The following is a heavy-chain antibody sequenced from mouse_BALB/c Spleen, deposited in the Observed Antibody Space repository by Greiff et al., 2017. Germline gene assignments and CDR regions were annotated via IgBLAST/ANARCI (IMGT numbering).Heavy chain of an antibody. D-gene: IGHD2-4*01. CDR2: IYPGNGDT. CDR3: ARDDYDEGYAIGY. V-gene: IGHV1-12*01. CDR1: GYTFTSYN. Sequence: QVQLQQPGAELVKPGASVKMSCKASGYTFTSYNMHWVKQTPGQGLEWIGAIYPGNGDTSYNQKFKGKATLTADKSSSTAYMQLSSLTSEDSAVYYCARDDYDEGYAIGYWGQGTSGTVSS. J-gene: IGHJ4*01.